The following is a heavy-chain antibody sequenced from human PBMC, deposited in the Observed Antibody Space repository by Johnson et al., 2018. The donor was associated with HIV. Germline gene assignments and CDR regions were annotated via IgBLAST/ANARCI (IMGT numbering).Heavy chain of an antibody. CDR1: GFIFSYYY. D-gene: IGHD5-24*01. Sequence: VQLVESGGGLVQPGGSQRLSCAASGFIFSYYYMTWIRQAPGKGLEWVSGISGASGSIGYADSVECRFTISRDNSKNSLYRQMNRLSAEDTALYYCAKIRGEMATTDAFDIWGQGTMVTVSS. V-gene: IGHV3-9*01. CDR3: AKIRGEMATTDAFDI. CDR2: ISGASGSI. J-gene: IGHJ3*02.